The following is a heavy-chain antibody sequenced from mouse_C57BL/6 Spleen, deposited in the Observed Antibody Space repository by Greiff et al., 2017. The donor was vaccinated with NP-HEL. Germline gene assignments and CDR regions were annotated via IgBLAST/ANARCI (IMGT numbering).Heavy chain of an antibody. J-gene: IGHJ2*01. CDR2: IDPSDSYT. CDR3: ARGYGSSYYFDY. V-gene: IGHV1-69*01. CDR1: GYTFTSYW. D-gene: IGHD1-1*01. Sequence: QVHVKQPGAELVMPGASVKLSCKASGYTFTSYWMHWVKQRPGQGLEWIGEIDPSDSYTNYNQKFKGKSTLTVDKSSSTAYMQLSSLTSEDSAVYYCARGYGSSYYFDYWGQGTTLTVSS.